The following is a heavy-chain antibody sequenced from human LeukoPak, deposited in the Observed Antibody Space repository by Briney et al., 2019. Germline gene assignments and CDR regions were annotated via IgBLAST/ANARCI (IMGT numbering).Heavy chain of an antibody. Sequence: SETLSLTCTVSGGSISSYYWSWIRQPPGKGLEWIGYIYYSGSTNYNPSLKSRVTISVDTSKNQFSLKLSSVTAADTAVYYCARDLGYCSSTSCHDYWGQGTLVTVSS. D-gene: IGHD2-2*01. J-gene: IGHJ4*02. CDR3: ARDLGYCSSTSCHDY. CDR2: IYYSGST. V-gene: IGHV4-59*01. CDR1: GGSISSYY.